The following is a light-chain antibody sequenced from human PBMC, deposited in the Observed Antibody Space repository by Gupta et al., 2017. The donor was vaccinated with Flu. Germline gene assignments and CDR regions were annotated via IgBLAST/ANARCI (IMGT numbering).Light chain of an antibody. Sequence: TISCTETSSEVGGYKYISCYQQHPAKAPKLIIFDGIHRPSGVASRFSGSKSGNTASLIISALQAEDEAHYHCTSYTTSRSTLVLFGGGTKLTVL. CDR2: DGI. CDR1: SSEVGGYKY. J-gene: IGLJ3*02. V-gene: IGLV2-14*03. CDR3: TSYTTSRSTLVL.